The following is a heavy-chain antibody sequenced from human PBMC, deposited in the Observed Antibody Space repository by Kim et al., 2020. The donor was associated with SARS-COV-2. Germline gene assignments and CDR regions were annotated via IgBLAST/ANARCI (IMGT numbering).Heavy chain of an antibody. D-gene: IGHD2-21*01. V-gene: IGHV3-23*01. J-gene: IGHJ4*02. CDR1: GFTFSNYA. CDR3: AKALWQIEMALDS. CDR2: IFPAGDTI. Sequence: GGSLRLSCAASGFTFSNYAMSWVRQAPGQGLEWVSSIFPAGDTIHDADFAKGRFTLSRHNSKNMVYLEMNSLRAEDTAVYYCAKALWQIEMALDSCGQGTLVTVSS.